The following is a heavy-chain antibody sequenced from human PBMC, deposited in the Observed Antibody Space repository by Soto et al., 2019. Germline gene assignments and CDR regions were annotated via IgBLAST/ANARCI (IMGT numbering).Heavy chain of an antibody. Sequence: SETLSLTCTVSGGSISTYYWSWIRQPPGKGLEWIGNIYNSGSTNYNPSLKSRVTMSGDTSKSQFSLKLSSVTTTDTAVYYCARQSSYCSSTSCPLYYFDYWGQGTLVTVSS. J-gene: IGHJ4*02. CDR1: GGSISTYY. CDR2: IYNSGST. V-gene: IGHV4-59*08. D-gene: IGHD2-2*01. CDR3: ARQSSYCSSTSCPLYYFDY.